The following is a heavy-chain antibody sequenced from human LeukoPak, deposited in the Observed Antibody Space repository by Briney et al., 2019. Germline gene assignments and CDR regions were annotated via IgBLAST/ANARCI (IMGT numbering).Heavy chain of an antibody. J-gene: IGHJ4*02. V-gene: IGHV4-4*07. CDR1: GGSISSYY. CDR3: ARSLGYCTNGVCPRYFDY. D-gene: IGHD2-8*01. CDR2: IYTSGST. Sequence: SETLSLTCTDSGGSISSYYWSWIRQPAGKGLEWIGRIYTSGSTNYSPSLKSRVTMSVDTSKNQFSLKLSSMTAADTAVYYCARSLGYCTNGVCPRYFDYWGQGTLVAVSS.